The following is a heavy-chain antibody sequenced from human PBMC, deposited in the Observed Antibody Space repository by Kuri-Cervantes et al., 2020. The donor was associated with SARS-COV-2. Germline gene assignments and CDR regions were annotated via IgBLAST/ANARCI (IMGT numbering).Heavy chain of an antibody. CDR2: IYYSGST. CDR1: GGSISSYY. V-gene: IGHV4-59*01. Sequence: LETLSLTCTVSGGSISSYYWSWIRQPPGKGLEWIGYIYYSGSTNYNPSLKSRVTISVDTSKNQFSLKLSSVTAADTAVYYCAREWKGRYSGTFTDYWGPGTLVTVSS. J-gene: IGHJ4*02. CDR3: AREWKGRYSGTFTDY. D-gene: IGHD5-12*01.